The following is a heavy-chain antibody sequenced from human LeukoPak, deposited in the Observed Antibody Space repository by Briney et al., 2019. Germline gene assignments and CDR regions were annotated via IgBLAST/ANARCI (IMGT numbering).Heavy chain of an antibody. D-gene: IGHD6-13*01. CDR1: GYTFTSYG. V-gene: IGHV1-18*01. CDR2: ISAYNGNT. CDR3: ARDWDGVAAAGTDWYFDL. Sequence: GASVKVSCKASGYTFTSYGISWVRQAPGQGLEWTGWISAYNGNTNYAQKLQGRVTMTTDTSTSTAYMELRSLRSDDTAVYYCARDWDGVAAAGTDWYFDLWGRGTLVTVSS. J-gene: IGHJ2*01.